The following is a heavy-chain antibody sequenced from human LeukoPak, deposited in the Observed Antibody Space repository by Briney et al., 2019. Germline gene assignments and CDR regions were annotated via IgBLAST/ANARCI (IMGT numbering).Heavy chain of an antibody. D-gene: IGHD5-24*01. CDR2: ISAYNGNT. V-gene: IGHV1-18*04. CDR3: ARVPNGPHVEMATNPDY. J-gene: IGHJ4*02. Sequence: ASVKVSCKASGYTFTGYYMHWVRQAPGQGLEWMGWISAYNGNTNYAQKLQGRVTMTTDTSTSTAYMELRSLRSDDTAVYYCARVPNGPHVEMATNPDYWGQGTLVTVSS. CDR1: GYTFTGYY.